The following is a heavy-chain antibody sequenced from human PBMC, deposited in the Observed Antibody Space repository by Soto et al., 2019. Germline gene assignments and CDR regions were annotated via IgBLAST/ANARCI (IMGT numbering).Heavy chain of an antibody. CDR3: AREGCSGGSCYS. CDR1: GGTFSSYT. V-gene: IGHV1-69*08. Sequence: QVQLVQSGAEVKKPGSSVKVSCKASGGTFSSYTISWVRQAPGQGLEWMGRIIPILGIANYAQKFQGRVTITEDKSTSTAYMELSSLRSEDTAVYYCAREGCSGGSCYSWGQGTLVTVSS. D-gene: IGHD2-15*01. J-gene: IGHJ4*02. CDR2: IIPILGIA.